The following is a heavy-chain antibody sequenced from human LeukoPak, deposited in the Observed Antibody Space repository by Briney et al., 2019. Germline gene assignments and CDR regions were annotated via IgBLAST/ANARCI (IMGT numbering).Heavy chain of an antibody. V-gene: IGHV1-18*01. CDR1: GYTFVNYG. D-gene: IGHD3-3*01. J-gene: IGHJ6*02. CDR2: ISPYNGNT. Sequence: GASVKVSCKASGYTFVNYGITWVRQAPGQGLEWMGWISPYNGNTKYAERFQGRVTMTTEKTTNTAYLELRNLTYDDTAVYFCARAITIFGVTIPDGMDVWGQGTTVSVSS. CDR3: ARAITIFGVTIPDGMDV.